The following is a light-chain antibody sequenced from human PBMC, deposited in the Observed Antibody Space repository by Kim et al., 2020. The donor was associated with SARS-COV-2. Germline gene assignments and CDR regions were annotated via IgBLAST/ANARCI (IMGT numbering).Light chain of an antibody. CDR2: VAS. CDR3: HQYDTSPMYT. V-gene: IGKV3-20*01. Sequence: SPGERAALTCRASQSLGSSYLAWYQQKPGQAPRLLIYVASSRATGIPDRFSGSGSGTDFTLTISRLEPEDFAVYYCHQYDTSPMYTFGQGTELEI. CDR1: QSLGSSY. J-gene: IGKJ2*01.